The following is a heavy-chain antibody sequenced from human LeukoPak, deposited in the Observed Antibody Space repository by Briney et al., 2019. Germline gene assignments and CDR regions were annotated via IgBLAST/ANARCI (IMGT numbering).Heavy chain of an antibody. Sequence: SETLSLTCTVSGYSISSGYYWGWIRQPPGKGLEWIGSIYHSGSTYYNPSLKSRVTISVDTSKNQFSLKLSSVTAADTAVYYCAKPGSSRGIAGRRPTKYYFDYWGQGTLVTVSS. CDR2: IYHSGST. CDR3: AKPGSSRGIAGRRPTKYYFDY. D-gene: IGHD6-6*01. CDR1: GYSISSGYY. V-gene: IGHV4-38-2*02. J-gene: IGHJ4*02.